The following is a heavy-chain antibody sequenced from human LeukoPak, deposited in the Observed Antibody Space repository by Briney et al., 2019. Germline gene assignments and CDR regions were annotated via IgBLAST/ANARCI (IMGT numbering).Heavy chain of an antibody. Sequence: GGSLRLSCAASGFTFSSYWMSWVRQAPGKGLELVANIKQDGSEKYYVDSVKGRFTISRDNAKNSLYLQMNSLRAEDTAVYYCARDLGRFGELSTFDYWGQGTLVTVSS. D-gene: IGHD3-10*01. J-gene: IGHJ4*02. V-gene: IGHV3-7*03. CDR1: GFTFSSYW. CDR3: ARDLGRFGELSTFDY. CDR2: IKQDGSEK.